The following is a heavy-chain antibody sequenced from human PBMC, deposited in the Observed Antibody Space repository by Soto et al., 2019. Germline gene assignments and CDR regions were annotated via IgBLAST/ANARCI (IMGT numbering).Heavy chain of an antibody. CDR1: GFTFSNHG. J-gene: IGHJ4*02. Sequence: GSLRLSCAASGFTFSNHGMHWVRQAPGKGLEWVAVIWYDGNTKYYADSVKGRFTISRDNSKNTLYLEMNSLRAEDSAVYYCARDHIYDSSGLTDYWGPGTLVTVSS. CDR3: ARDHIYDSSGLTDY. V-gene: IGHV3-33*01. D-gene: IGHD3-22*01. CDR2: IWYDGNTK.